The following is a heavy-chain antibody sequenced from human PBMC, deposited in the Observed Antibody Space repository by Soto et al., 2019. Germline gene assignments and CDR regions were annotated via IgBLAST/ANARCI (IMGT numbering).Heavy chain of an antibody. CDR1: GGTFSSYA. CDR2: IIPIFGTA. J-gene: IGHJ5*02. V-gene: IGHV1-69*13. D-gene: IGHD2-2*01. CDR3: ATVPTRTTFGFDP. Sequence: SVKVSCKGSGGTFSSYAISWVGQAPGQGLEGMGGIIPIFGTANYAQKFQGSVSITADESTSTAYLQLSSLRPADTAVYYCATVPTRTTFGFDPWGQGTLVTVSS.